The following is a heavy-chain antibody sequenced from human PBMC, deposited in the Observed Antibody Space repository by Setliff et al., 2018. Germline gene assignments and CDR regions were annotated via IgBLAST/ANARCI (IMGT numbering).Heavy chain of an antibody. CDR1: GYIFTDYY. V-gene: IGHV1-2*06. CDR3: ARDVFPYHYEGAFDI. Sequence: ASVKVSCKASGYIFTDYYMHWVRQAPGQELGWMGRINPNSGGTNYAQKFQGRVTMTRDTSTSTVYMDMSSLRSEDTAVYYCARDVFPYHYEGAFDIWGQGTMVTVSS. CDR2: INPNSGGT. D-gene: IGHD3-22*01. J-gene: IGHJ3*02.